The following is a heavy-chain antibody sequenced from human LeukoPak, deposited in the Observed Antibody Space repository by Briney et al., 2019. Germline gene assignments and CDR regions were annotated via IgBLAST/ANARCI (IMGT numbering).Heavy chain of an antibody. CDR2: INHSGST. CDR1: GGSFSGYY. J-gene: IGHJ4*02. Sequence: PSETLSLTCAVYGGSFSGYYWNWIRQPPGKGLEWTGEINHSGSTNYNPSLKSRVTISVDTSKNQFSLKLSSVTAADTAVYYCARGGGRDFDYWGQGTLVTVSS. CDR3: ARGGGRDFDY. D-gene: IGHD3-10*01. V-gene: IGHV4-34*01.